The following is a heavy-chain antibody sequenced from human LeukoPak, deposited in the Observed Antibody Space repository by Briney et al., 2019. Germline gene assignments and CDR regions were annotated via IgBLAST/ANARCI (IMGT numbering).Heavy chain of an antibody. CDR2: IIPIFGTA. CDR1: GGTFSSYA. Sequence: SVKVSCKASGGTFSSYAISWVRQAPGQGLEWMGGIIPIFGTANYAQKFQGRVTITTDESTSTAYMELSSLRSEDTAVYYCARVAGTDFAYDSSGYPTDWFDPWGQGTLVTVSS. D-gene: IGHD3-22*01. J-gene: IGHJ5*02. CDR3: ARVAGTDFAYDSSGYPTDWFDP. V-gene: IGHV1-69*05.